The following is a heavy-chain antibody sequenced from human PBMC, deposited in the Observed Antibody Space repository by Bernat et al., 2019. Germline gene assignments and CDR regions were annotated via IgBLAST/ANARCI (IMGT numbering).Heavy chain of an antibody. D-gene: IGHD6-13*01. Sequence: QVQLVQSGGGVVQPGGSLRLSCAASGFIFSNFGMHWVRQAPGRGLEWVALIYHDGSERYYADSVKGRFTISRDNSKNTLYLQMNSLRAEDTAVYYCAKVRDSSSSVRKYWGQGTLVTVSS. CDR2: IYHDGSER. J-gene: IGHJ4*02. V-gene: IGHV3-33*06. CDR1: GFIFSNFG. CDR3: AKVRDSSSSVRKY.